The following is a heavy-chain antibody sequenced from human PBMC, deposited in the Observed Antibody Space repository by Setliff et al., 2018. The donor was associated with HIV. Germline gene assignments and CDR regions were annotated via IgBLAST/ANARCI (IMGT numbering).Heavy chain of an antibody. J-gene: IGHJ5*02. CDR3: VKRGIAVAGRWVPRNNWFDP. Sequence: SETLSLTCTLYGGSLTNYYWTWIRQSPEKGLEWIGEIVDSGSTNYSPSLKSRVTISLDTSKKQFSLRLNSVTAADTAVYYCVKRGIAVAGRWVPRNNWFDPWGQGSLVTVSS. V-gene: IGHV4-34*12. CDR1: GGSLTNYY. CDR2: IVDSGST. D-gene: IGHD6-19*01.